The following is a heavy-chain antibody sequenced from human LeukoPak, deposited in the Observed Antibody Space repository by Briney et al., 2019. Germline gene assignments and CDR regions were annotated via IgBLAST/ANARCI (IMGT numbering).Heavy chain of an antibody. V-gene: IGHV4-4*07. CDR1: GGSISSYY. CDR2: IYNTGST. Sequence: SETLSLTCSVSGGSISSYYWSWVRQPAGKGLEWIGRIYNTGSTNYNPSLKSRGTISLDTSKSQFSLKLTSVTPEDTAVYYCARGGIVGSRTNWFDPWGQGILVTVSS. D-gene: IGHD1-26*01. CDR3: ARGGIVGSRTNWFDP. J-gene: IGHJ5*02.